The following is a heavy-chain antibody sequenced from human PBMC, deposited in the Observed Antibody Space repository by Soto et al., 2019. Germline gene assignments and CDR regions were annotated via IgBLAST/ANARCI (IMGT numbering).Heavy chain of an antibody. J-gene: IGHJ3*02. CDR3: ARDYEQQPKDTWALEI. CDR2: IYHSGRT. CDR1: GGSISSDNW. Sequence: QVQLQESGPGLVTPSGTLSLTCAVSGGSISSDNWWRWVRQPPGKGLEWIGEIYHSGRTNYNPSLKSRVTISVYKSKNQFSLKLSSVTAADTALYYCARDYEQQPKDTWALEIWGQGTRVTVSS. D-gene: IGHD6-13*01. V-gene: IGHV4-4*02.